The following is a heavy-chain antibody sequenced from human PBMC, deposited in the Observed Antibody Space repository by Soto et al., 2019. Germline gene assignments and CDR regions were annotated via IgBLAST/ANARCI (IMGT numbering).Heavy chain of an antibody. CDR1: GFRFSDHY. V-gene: IGHV3-11*01. Sequence: GGSLRLSCAASGFRFSDHYMTWIRQAPGKGLEWVSKISSSGTTMYYADSVKGRFTVSRDNAKNSLYLEMNSLRAEDTAVYYCAGDPYYYGSAFWGQGTLVTVSS. J-gene: IGHJ4*02. D-gene: IGHD3-10*01. CDR2: ISSSGTTM. CDR3: AGDPYYYGSAF.